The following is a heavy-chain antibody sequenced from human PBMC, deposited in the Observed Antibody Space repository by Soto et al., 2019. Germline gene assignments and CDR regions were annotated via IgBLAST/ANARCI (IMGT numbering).Heavy chain of an antibody. J-gene: IGHJ6*02. CDR1: GLTFNIYA. CDR3: ARGESSSDYYYYGMDV. D-gene: IGHD6-6*01. CDR2: ISASGGST. Sequence: GGSLRLSCAAAGLTFNIYAMTWVRQAPGKGLEWVSTISASGGSTYYADSVKGRFTIFRDKSKSTLYLQMNNLRAEDTAVYYCARGESSSDYYYYGMDVWGQGTTVTVSS. V-gene: IGHV3-23*01.